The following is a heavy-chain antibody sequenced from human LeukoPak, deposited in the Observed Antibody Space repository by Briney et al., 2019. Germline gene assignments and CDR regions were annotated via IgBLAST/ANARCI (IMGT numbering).Heavy chain of an antibody. V-gene: IGHV4-34*01. CDR2: INHSGST. CDR3: ARLLSGNYYYYYMDV. J-gene: IGHJ6*03. CDR1: GGSFSGYY. Sequence: PSETLSLTCAVYGGSFSGYYWSWIRQPPGKGLEWIGEINHSGSTNYNPSLKSRVTISVDTSKNQFSLKLSSVTAADTAVYYCARLLSGNYYYYYMDVWGKGTTVTVSS. D-gene: IGHD3-10*01.